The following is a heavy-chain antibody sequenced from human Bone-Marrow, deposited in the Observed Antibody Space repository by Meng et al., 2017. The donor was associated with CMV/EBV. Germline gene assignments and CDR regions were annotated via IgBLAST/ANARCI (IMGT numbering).Heavy chain of an antibody. CDR2: IYSGGSST. V-gene: IGHV3-23*03. CDR1: GFTFSSYA. D-gene: IGHD1-26*01. J-gene: IGHJ4*02. CDR3: ARGKWELLLDY. Sequence: GESLKISCAASGFTFSSYAMSWVRQAPGKGLEWVSVIYSGGSSTYYADSVKGRFTISRDNSKNTLYLQMNSLRAEDTAVYYGARGKWELLLDYWGQGPLVTVYS.